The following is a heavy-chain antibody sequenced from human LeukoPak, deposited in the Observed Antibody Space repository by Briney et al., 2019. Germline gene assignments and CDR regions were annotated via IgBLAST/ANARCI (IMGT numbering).Heavy chain of an antibody. V-gene: IGHV1-2*02. CDR2: INPNIGGS. CDR1: RHSFTGYH. Sequence: ASVKVSCKAFRHSFTGYHIHWVRQAPGQGLEWRGWINPNIGGSNYAQKFQGRVTMTRDTSISTACLDLSRLRSDDTAVYCCARCQLVVAASLCDYWGQGALVTVSS. D-gene: IGHD2-15*01. J-gene: IGHJ4*02. CDR3: ARCQLVVAASLCDY.